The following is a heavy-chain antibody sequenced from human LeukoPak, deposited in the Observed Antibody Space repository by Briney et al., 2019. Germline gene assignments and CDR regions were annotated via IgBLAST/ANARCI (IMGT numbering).Heavy chain of an antibody. CDR3: AREGVVPAAIDPYYYYGMDV. Sequence: GGSLRLSCAASGFTFSNYAIHWVRQAPGKGLEWVAVIWYDGSNKYYADSVKGRFTISRDNSKNTLYLQMNSLRDEDTAVYYCAREGVVPAAIDPYYYYGMDVWGQGTTVTVSS. CDR1: GFTFSNYA. J-gene: IGHJ6*02. D-gene: IGHD2-2*01. CDR2: IWYDGSNK. V-gene: IGHV3-33*08.